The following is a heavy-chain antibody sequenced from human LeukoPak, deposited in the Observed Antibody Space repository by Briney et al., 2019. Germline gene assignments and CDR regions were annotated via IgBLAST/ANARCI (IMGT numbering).Heavy chain of an antibody. D-gene: IGHD5-12*01. CDR3: ARGKIVATPDY. CDR2: IYHSGST. J-gene: IGHJ4*02. CDR1: GGSISSSNYY. Sequence: PSETLSLTCTVSGGSISSSNYYWSWIRQPPGKGLEWIGYIYHSGSTYYNPSLKSRVTISVDRSKNQFSLKLSPVTAADTAVYYCARGKIVATPDYWGQGTLVTVSS. V-gene: IGHV4-30-2*01.